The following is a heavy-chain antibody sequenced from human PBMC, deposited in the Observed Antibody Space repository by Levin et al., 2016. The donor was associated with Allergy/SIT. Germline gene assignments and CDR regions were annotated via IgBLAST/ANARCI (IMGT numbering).Heavy chain of an antibody. CDR3: ARAGGITIFGEIIPYYFDY. D-gene: IGHD3-3*01. J-gene: IGHJ4*02. Sequence: WIRQPPGKGLEWVANIKQDVTEKYYVDSVRGRFTISRDNAKNSLYLQMNSLRAEDTAVYYCARAGGITIFGEIIPYYFDYWGQGTLVTVSS. CDR2: IKQDVTEK. V-gene: IGHV3-7*04.